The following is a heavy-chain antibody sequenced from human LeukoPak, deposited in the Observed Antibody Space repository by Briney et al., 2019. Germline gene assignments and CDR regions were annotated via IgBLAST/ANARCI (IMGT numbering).Heavy chain of an antibody. V-gene: IGHV3-21*01. CDR2: ISSGSSAI. CDR1: GFTFTTSS. D-gene: IGHD3-16*02. J-gene: IGHJ4*02. Sequence: GGSLRLSCEASGFTFTTSSMTWVRQAPGKGLEWVSIISSGSSAIFSADALKGRFTISRDDAKNLLYLDMNSLRAEDTAVYYCARGSFLITFGGFIGWGQGTLVTVSS. CDR3: ARGSFLITFGGFIG.